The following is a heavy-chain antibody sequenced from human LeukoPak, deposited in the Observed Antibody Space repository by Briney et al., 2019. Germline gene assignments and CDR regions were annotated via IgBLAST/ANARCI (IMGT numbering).Heavy chain of an antibody. CDR1: GFTFSGYW. D-gene: IGHD1-26*01. CDR2: ISTDGSST. CDR3: AGGRSGNYGLFDY. J-gene: IGHJ4*02. V-gene: IGHV3-74*01. Sequence: PGGSLRLSCAASGFTFSGYWMHWVRQAPGKGLLWVSRISTDGSSTNYADSVKGRFTISRDNAKNTLYLQMNSLRADDTAVYYCAGGRSGNYGLFDYWGQGTLVTVSS.